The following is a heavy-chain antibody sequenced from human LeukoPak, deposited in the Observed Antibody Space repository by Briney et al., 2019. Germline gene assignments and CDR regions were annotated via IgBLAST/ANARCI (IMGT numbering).Heavy chain of an antibody. V-gene: IGHV1-2*02. D-gene: IGHD3-16*01. Sequence: ASVKVSCKASGYTFIAYYMHWVRQAPGQGLEWLGWINLNSGDTDYAQNFQGRVTMTRDTSISTVYMEVSSLRSDDTAMYYCARGGLTPYFDYWGQGTLVTVSS. J-gene: IGHJ4*02. CDR3: ARGGLTPYFDY. CDR2: INLNSGDT. CDR1: GYTFIAYY.